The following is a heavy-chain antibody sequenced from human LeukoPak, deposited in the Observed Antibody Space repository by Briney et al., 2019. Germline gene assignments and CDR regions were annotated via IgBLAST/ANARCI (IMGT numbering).Heavy chain of an antibody. CDR1: GGTFSSYA. CDR2: IIPIFGTA. J-gene: IGHJ3*02. V-gene: IGHV1-69*05. Sequence: ASVKVSCKASGGTFSSYAISWVRQAPGQGLEWMGGIIPIFGTANYAQKFQGRVTITTDESTSTAYMELSSLRSEDTAVYYCVRTRNYDFWSELYDAFDIWGQGTMVTVSS. D-gene: IGHD3-3*01. CDR3: VRTRNYDFWSELYDAFDI.